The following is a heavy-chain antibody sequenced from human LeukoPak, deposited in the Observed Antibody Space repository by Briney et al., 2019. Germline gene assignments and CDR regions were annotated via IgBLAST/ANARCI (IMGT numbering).Heavy chain of an antibody. CDR2: IGTAGDT. CDR3: ARGLYDSTNR. Sequence: GGSLRLSCAASGFTFSTYDMHWVRQATGKGLEWVSGIGTAGDTYYPGSVKGRFTISRDNANNSLYLQMNSLRAGGTAMYYCARGLYDSTNRWGQGTLVTVSS. V-gene: IGHV3-13*01. CDR1: GFTFSTYD. D-gene: IGHD3-22*01. J-gene: IGHJ4*02.